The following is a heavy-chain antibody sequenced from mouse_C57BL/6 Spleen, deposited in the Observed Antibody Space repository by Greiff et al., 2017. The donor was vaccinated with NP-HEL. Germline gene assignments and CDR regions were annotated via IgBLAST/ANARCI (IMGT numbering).Heavy chain of an antibody. CDR3: TRWGLSYGEYYFDY. V-gene: IGHV1-15*01. D-gene: IGHD2-13*01. J-gene: IGHJ2*01. Sequence: VQLQQSGAELVRPGASVTLSCKASGYTFTDYEMHWVKQTPVHGLEWIGAIDPETGGTAYNQKFKGKAILTADKSSSTAYMELRSLTSEDSAVYYCTRWGLSYGEYYFDYWGQGTTLTVSS. CDR2: IDPETGGT. CDR1: GYTFTDYE.